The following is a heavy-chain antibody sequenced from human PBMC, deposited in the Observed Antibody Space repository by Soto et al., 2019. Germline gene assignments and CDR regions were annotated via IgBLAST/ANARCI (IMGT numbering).Heavy chain of an antibody. CDR3: ASGYDPYYFDY. V-gene: IGHV1-69*13. D-gene: IGHD5-12*01. CDR1: GGTFSSYA. J-gene: IGHJ4*02. CDR2: IIPIFGTA. Sequence: ASVKVSCKASGGTFSSYAISWVRQAPGQGLEWMGGIIPIFGTANYAQKFQGRVTITADESTSTAYMELSSLRSEDTAVYYCASGYDPYYFDYWGQGTLVTVSS.